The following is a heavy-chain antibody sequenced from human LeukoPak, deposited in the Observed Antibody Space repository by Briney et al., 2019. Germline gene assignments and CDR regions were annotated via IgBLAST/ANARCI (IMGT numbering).Heavy chain of an antibody. Sequence: PSETLSLTCTVDGDSISRNCWSWIRQSQGKGLEWIGYIYYRGGTNNNPSLRGGVTLSVDTSKSQVSLRVNSVTAADTAVYYCASSDCSSSGCQIFGSEAFDFWGPGTLVTVSS. V-gene: IGHV4-59*01. CDR3: ASSDCSSSGCQIFGSEAFDF. D-gene: IGHD2-2*01. CDR1: GDSISRNC. J-gene: IGHJ1*01. CDR2: IYYRGGT.